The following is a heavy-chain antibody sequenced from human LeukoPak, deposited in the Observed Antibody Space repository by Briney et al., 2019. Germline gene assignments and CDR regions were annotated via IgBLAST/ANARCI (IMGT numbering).Heavy chain of an antibody. CDR2: ISAYSGNT. CDR1: GYTFTNYG. D-gene: IGHD2-2*01. CDR3: ARDIATVVHQV. J-gene: IGHJ4*02. V-gene: IGHV1-18*01. Sequence: ASVRVSCKASGYTFTNYGITWVRQAPGQGLEWMGWISAYSGNTNYVQKFQGRVTMATDTSTSTAYMELRSLRSDDTAVYYCARDIATVVHQVWGQGTLVTVSS.